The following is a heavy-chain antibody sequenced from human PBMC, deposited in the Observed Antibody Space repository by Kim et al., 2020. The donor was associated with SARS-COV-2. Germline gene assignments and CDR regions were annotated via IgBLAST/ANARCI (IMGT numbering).Heavy chain of an antibody. CDR1: GGSFSGYY. J-gene: IGHJ5*02. D-gene: IGHD6-13*01. CDR2: INHSGST. CDR3: ARAGYSSSWYVGSWFDP. V-gene: IGHV4-34*01. Sequence: SETLSLTCAVYGGSFSGYYWSWIRQPPGKGLEWIGEINHSGSTNYNPSLKSRVTISVDTSQNQFSLKLSSVTAADTAVYYCARAGYSSSWYVGSWFDPWG.